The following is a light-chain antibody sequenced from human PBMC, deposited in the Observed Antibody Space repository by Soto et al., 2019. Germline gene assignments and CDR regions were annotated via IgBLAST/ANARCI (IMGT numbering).Light chain of an antibody. V-gene: IGLV2-14*01. CDR2: DVS. Sequence: QSALTQPASVSGSPGQSITISCTGTSSDVGGYNYVSWYQQHPGKAPKLMIYDVSNRPSGVSNRFSGSKSGNTASLTISGLQAEDEADYYCSSYTSSSVEGDVFGTGTKLTVL. CDR1: SSDVGGYNY. J-gene: IGLJ1*01. CDR3: SSYTSSSVEGDV.